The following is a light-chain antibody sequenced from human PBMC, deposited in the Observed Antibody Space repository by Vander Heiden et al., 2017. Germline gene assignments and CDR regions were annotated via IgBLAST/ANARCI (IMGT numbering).Light chain of an antibody. V-gene: IGKV1-39*01. CDR1: QSISSY. Sequence: DIEMTQSPSSLSASVGDRVTITCRASQSISSYLNWYQQKPGKAPNLLIYAASSLQSGVPSRFSGSGSGTAFTLTIIRLQPEDFATYYCQQRDTTPLTFGGGTKVDLK. CDR3: QQRDTTPLT. J-gene: IGKJ4*01. CDR2: AAS.